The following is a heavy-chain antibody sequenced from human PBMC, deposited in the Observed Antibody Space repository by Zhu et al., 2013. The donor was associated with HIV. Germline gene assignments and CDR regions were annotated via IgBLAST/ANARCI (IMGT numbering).Heavy chain of an antibody. CDR1: GGTFSSYA. J-gene: IGHJ5*02. D-gene: IGHD3-3*01. CDR2: INPNSGDT. CDR3: ARDKGKEWFLLGH. Sequence: QVQLVQSGAEVKKPGSSVKVSCKASGGTFSSYAISWVRQAPGQGLEWMGWINPNSGDTKYAQKFQGRVTMTRGTSINTVSLELTRLKLDDTAMYYCARDKGKEWFLLGHWGQGTQVTVSS. V-gene: IGHV1-2*02.